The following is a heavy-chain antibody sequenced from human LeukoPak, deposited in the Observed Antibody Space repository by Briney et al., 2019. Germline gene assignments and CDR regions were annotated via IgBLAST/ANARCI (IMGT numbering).Heavy chain of an antibody. V-gene: IGHV3-7*01. Sequence: GGSLRLSCAASGFTFSIYWMSGVPAAPGRGPEWVANIKQEGGEKYCVDSARGRFTVSRDNAKNSLYLQINSLRAEDTAVYYCARDDQYSDLLTGYYEGPNYYGMDVWGQGTTVTVSS. D-gene: IGHD3-9*01. CDR1: GFTFSIYW. J-gene: IGHJ6*02. CDR2: IKQEGGEK. CDR3: ARDDQYSDLLTGYYEGPNYYGMDV.